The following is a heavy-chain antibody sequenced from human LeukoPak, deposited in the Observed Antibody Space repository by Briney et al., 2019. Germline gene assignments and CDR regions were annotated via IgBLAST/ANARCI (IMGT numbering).Heavy chain of an antibody. D-gene: IGHD3-16*01. Sequence: SETLSLTCTISGGSISTYYWSWIRQPPGKELEWVGYIYYSGSTSYNPSLMSRATISLDTSKNQFSLNLSSVTAADTAVYYCARHGGGVFDRWGQGTLVTVSS. V-gene: IGHV4-59*08. CDR2: IYYSGST. J-gene: IGHJ5*02. CDR3: ARHGGGVFDR. CDR1: GGSISTYY.